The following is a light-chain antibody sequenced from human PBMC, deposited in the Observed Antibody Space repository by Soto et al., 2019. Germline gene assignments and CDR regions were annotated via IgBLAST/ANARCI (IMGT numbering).Light chain of an antibody. CDR3: QQRSEWPIT. V-gene: IGKV3-11*01. CDR1: QSVSNN. Sequence: ERVMTQSPATLSVSPGERATLSCRASQSVSNNLAWYQQKPGQAPRLLIYHASSRATGIPARFSGSGSGTDFTLTISSLEPEDFAVYFCQQRSEWPITFGQGTRLEIK. J-gene: IGKJ5*01. CDR2: HAS.